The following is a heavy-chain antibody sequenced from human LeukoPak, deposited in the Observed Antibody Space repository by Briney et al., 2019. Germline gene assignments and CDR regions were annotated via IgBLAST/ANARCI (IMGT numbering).Heavy chain of an antibody. J-gene: IGHJ4*02. CDR3: TRPSGLKYYFDY. CDR2: ISFDGKND. D-gene: IGHD6-19*01. Sequence: PGGSLRLSCAASGFTFRHYAMHWVRQAPGKGLEWLSVISFDGKNDYYADFLKGRFTISRDNANNTLFLQMDSLRADDTAVYYCTRPSGLKYYFDYWGQGTLVTVSS. V-gene: IGHV3-30*04. CDR1: GFTFRHYA.